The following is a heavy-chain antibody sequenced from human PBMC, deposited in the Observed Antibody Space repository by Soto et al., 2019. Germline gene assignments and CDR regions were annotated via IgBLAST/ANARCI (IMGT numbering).Heavy chain of an antibody. CDR1: GFSLSTSGMC. J-gene: IGHJ4*02. CDR2: IDWDDDK. Sequence: ESGPTLVNPTQTLTLTCTFSGFSLSTSGMCVSWIRQPPGKALEWLARIDWDDDKYYSTSLKTRLTISKDTSKNQVVLTMTNMDPVDTATYYCARIPQSGYYFDYWGQGTLVTVSS. V-gene: IGHV2-70*11. CDR3: ARIPQSGYYFDY. D-gene: IGHD6-19*01.